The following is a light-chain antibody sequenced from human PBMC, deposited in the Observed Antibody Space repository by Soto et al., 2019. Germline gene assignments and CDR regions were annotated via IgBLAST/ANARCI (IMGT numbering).Light chain of an antibody. CDR3: QQYNNWPLT. Sequence: EIVMTQSPVTLSVSPGERVTLSCRASQSVSSNLAWYQQKPGQAPRLLIYGASTRATGIPARFSGSRSGTEFTLTISSLQSEDFAVYYCQQYNNWPLTFGGGTKVEIK. J-gene: IGKJ4*01. CDR1: QSVSSN. V-gene: IGKV3-15*01. CDR2: GAS.